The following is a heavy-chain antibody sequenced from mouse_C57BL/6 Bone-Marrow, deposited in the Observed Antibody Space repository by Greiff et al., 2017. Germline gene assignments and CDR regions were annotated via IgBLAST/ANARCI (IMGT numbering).Heavy chain of an antibody. V-gene: IGHV1-80*01. Sequence: QVQLQQSGAELVKPGASVKISCKASGYAFSSYWMHWVKQRPGQGLEWIGQIYPGDGDTKYNGKFKGKATLTADKSSSTAYMQLSSLTSEDSAVYYCASDWDYFDYWGQGTTLTVSA. CDR1: GYAFSSYW. CDR3: ASDWDYFDY. D-gene: IGHD4-1*01. J-gene: IGHJ2*01. CDR2: IYPGDGDT.